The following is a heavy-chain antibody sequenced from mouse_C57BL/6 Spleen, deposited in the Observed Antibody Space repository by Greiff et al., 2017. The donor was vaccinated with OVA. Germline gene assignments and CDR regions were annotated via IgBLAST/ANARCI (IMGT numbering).Heavy chain of an antibody. D-gene: IGHD2-14*01. V-gene: IGHV1-50*01. J-gene: IGHJ4*01. CDR1: GYTFTSYW. CDR2: IDPSDSYT. Sequence: QVQLKQPGAELVKPGASVKLSCKASGYTFTSYWMQWVKQRPGQGLEWIGEIDPSDSYTNYNQKFKGKATLTVDTSSSTAYMQLSSLTSEDSAVYYCARIGGYYYAMDYWGQGTSVTVSS. CDR3: ARIGGYYYAMDY.